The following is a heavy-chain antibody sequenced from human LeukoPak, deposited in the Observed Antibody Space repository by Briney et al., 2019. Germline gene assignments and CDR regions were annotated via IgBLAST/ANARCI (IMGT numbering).Heavy chain of an antibody. Sequence: GGSLRLSCAASGFTFSSYAMSWVRQAPGKGLEWVSGISGSGGSKYYADFVKGRFTISRDNSKNTLYQQMNSLRAEDTAVYYCAKDLRDVVVVLPVIVYWGQGTLV. D-gene: IGHD2-15*01. CDR2: ISGSGGSK. CDR1: GFTFSSYA. CDR3: AKDLRDVVVVLPVIVY. J-gene: IGHJ4*02. V-gene: IGHV3-23*01.